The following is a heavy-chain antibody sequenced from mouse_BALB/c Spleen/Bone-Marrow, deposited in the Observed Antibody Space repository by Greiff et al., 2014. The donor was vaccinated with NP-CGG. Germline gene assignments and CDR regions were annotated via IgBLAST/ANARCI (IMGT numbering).Heavy chain of an antibody. J-gene: IGHJ1*01. D-gene: IGHD2-3*01. CDR2: INPSNGGT. CDR1: GYTFTSYY. V-gene: IGHV1S81*02. CDR3: TRSDGYYVPHWYFDV. Sequence: QVQLKESGAELAKPGASVKLSCKASGYTFTSYYMYWVKQRPGQGLEWIGEINPSNGGTNFNEKFKSKATLTVDKSSSTAYMQLSSLTSEDSAVYYCTRSDGYYVPHWYFDVWGAGTTVTVSS.